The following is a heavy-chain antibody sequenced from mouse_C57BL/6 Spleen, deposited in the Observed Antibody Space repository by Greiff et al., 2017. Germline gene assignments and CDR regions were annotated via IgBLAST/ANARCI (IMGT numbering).Heavy chain of an antibody. V-gene: IGHV14-2*01. Sequence: VQLKESGAELVKPGASVKLSCTASGFNIKDYYMHWVKQRTEQGLEWIGRIDPEDGETKYAPKFQGKATITVDTSSNTAYLQLSSLTSEDTAVYYCATYYYGSSPYYFDYWGQGTTLTVSS. CDR1: GFNIKDYY. CDR2: IDPEDGET. D-gene: IGHD1-1*01. J-gene: IGHJ2*01. CDR3: ATYYYGSSPYYFDY.